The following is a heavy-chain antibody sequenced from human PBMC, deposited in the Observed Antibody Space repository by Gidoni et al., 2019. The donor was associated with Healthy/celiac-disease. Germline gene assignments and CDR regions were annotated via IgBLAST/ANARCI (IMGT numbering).Heavy chain of an antibody. CDR3: AKGLVVITDDAFDI. CDR1: GFTFSSYG. J-gene: IGHJ3*02. V-gene: IGHV3-30*18. CDR2: ISYDGSNK. D-gene: IGHD3-22*01. Sequence: QVHLVESGGGVVQPGRSLRLSCAASGFTFSSYGMHWVRQAPGKGLEWVAVISYDGSNKYDADSVKGRFTIARDNSKNTLYLKMNSRRAEETAVYYCAKGLVVITDDAFDIGGQGTMVTVSS.